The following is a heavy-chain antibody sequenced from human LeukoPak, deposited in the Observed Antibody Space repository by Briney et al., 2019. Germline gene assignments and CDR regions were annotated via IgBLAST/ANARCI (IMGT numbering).Heavy chain of an antibody. CDR3: AREEMATISDAFDI. V-gene: IGHV3-7*04. D-gene: IGHD5-24*01. J-gene: IGHJ3*02. CDR1: GFTFSSYW. Sequence: GGSLRLSCAASGFTFSSYWITWVRQAPGKGLEWVANIKQDGSEKYYVDSVKGRFTISRDNAKDSLYLQMNSLRAEDTAVYYCAREEMATISDAFDIWGQGTMVTVSS. CDR2: IKQDGSEK.